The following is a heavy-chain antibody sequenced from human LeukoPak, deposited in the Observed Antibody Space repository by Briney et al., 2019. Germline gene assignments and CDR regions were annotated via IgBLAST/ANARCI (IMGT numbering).Heavy chain of an antibody. Sequence: GSSVKVSCKASGGTFTSYYMHWVRQAPGQGLEWMGIINPSGGSTSYAQKFQGRVTMTRDTSTSTVYMELSSLRSEDTAVYYCARGPVLLWFGELSGAEYFQHWGQGTLVTVSS. CDR1: GGTFTSYY. D-gene: IGHD3-10*01. CDR3: ARGPVLLWFGELSGAEYFQH. CDR2: INPSGGST. J-gene: IGHJ1*01. V-gene: IGHV1-46*01.